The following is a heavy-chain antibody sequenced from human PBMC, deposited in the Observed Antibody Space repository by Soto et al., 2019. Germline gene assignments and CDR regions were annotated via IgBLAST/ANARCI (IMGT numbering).Heavy chain of an antibody. V-gene: IGHV4-30-2*01. J-gene: IGHJ4*02. CDR2: IYHSGST. Sequence: SETLSLTCAVSGGSISSGGYSWSWIRQPPGKGLEWIGYIYHSGSTYYNPSLKSRVTISVDRSKNQFSLKLSSVTAADTAVYYCARVRAYGSGSYYFDYWGQGTLVTVSS. CDR3: ARVRAYGSGSYYFDY. CDR1: GGSISSGGYS. D-gene: IGHD3-10*01.